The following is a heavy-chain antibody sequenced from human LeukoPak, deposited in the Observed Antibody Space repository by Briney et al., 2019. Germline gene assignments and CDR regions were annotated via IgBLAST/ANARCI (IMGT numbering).Heavy chain of an antibody. D-gene: IGHD6-13*01. J-gene: IGHJ4*02. V-gene: IGHV4-39*01. Sequence: SETLSLTCTVSGGSINSTNHYWGWIRQPPGKELEWIGTMYYSGSTYYNPSLKSRVTISVDTSKNQFSLKLSSVTAADTAIYYCARQVTSSRRTPFDYWGQGTLVTVSS. CDR3: ARQVTSSRRTPFDY. CDR2: MYYSGST. CDR1: GGSINSTNHY.